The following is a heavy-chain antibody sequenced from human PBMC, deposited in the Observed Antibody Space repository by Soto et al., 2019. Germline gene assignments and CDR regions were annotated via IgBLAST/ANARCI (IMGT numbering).Heavy chain of an antibody. CDR1: GGSISSGGYY. Sequence: PSATLSLTCTVSGGSISSGGYYWSWIRQHPGKGLEWIGYIYYSGSTYYSPSLKSRVTISVDTSKTQFSLDLNSVTAADTAVYYCARGPSGDKVDYWGQGILVTSPQ. D-gene: IGHD7-27*01. V-gene: IGHV4-30-4*08. CDR2: IYYSGST. J-gene: IGHJ4*02. CDR3: ARGPSGDKVDY.